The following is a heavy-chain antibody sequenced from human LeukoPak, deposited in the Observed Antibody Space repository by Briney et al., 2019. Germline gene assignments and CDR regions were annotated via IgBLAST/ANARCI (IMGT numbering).Heavy chain of an antibody. CDR3: VRAEYSSSLGFY. Sequence: GGSLRLSCAASGFTFSSYSMNWVRQAPGKGLEWVSYISSSSSTIYYADSVKGRFTISRDNAKNSLYLQMNSLRAEDTAVYYCVRAEYSSSLGFYGGQGTLVTVSS. V-gene: IGHV3-48*01. D-gene: IGHD6-6*01. CDR1: GFTFSSYS. CDR2: ISSSSSTI. J-gene: IGHJ4*02.